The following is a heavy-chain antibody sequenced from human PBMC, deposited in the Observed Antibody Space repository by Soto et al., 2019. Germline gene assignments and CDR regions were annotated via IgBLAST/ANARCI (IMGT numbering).Heavy chain of an antibody. Sequence: QVTLKESGPVLVKPTETLTLTCTVSGLSLSTGKLGVSWIRQPPGKALEWLAHIFSNDDKSYSTSLRSRVTISTDTSRSQVVLTMTNMDPLDSGTYYCALIKDCSRTDCYLASFDPWGQGTLVTVSS. D-gene: IGHD2-2*01. V-gene: IGHV2-26*01. CDR3: ALIKDCSRTDCYLASFDP. CDR2: IFSNDDK. CDR1: GLSLSTGKLG. J-gene: IGHJ5*02.